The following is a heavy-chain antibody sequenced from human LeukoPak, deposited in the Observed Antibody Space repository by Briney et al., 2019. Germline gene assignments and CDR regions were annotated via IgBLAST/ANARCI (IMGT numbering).Heavy chain of an antibody. D-gene: IGHD3-10*01. Sequence: GGSLRLSCAASGFXFSSYGMHWVRQAPGKGLEWVAVISYDGSNKYYADSVKGRFTISRDNSKNTLYLQMNSLRAEDTAVYYCAKSLMVRGVNDYWGQGTLVTVSS. CDR3: AKSLMVRGVNDY. CDR2: ISYDGSNK. CDR1: GFXFSSYG. J-gene: IGHJ4*02. V-gene: IGHV3-30*18.